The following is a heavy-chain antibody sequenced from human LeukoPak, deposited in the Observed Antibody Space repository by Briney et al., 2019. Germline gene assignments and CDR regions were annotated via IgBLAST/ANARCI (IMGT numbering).Heavy chain of an antibody. J-gene: IGHJ6*03. CDR1: GGSMSSRSHY. Sequence: SETLSLTCTVSGGSMSSRSHYWGWIRQPPGKGLEWIGSIDYSGSTYYNPSLGSRVTISVDTSKNQFSLKLTSVTAADTAVYYCARHMVWITNLYYYMDVWGKGTTVTVSS. V-gene: IGHV4-39*01. CDR3: ARHMVWITNLYYYMDV. D-gene: IGHD3-10*01. CDR2: IDYSGST.